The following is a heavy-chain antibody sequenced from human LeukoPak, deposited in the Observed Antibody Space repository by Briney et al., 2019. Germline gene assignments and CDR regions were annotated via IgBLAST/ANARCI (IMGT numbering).Heavy chain of an antibody. J-gene: IGHJ4*02. CDR2: IYTSGNT. Sequence: SETLSLTCTVSGDSISSGSFYWSWIRQPAGKGLEWIGRIYTSGNTNYNPSLQSRVSMSVDMSQNQFSLKLSSVTAADTAVYYCARGRGDGYDGGYYFDYWGQGTLVTVSS. CDR3: ARGRGDGYDGGYYFDY. D-gene: IGHD5-24*01. CDR1: GDSISSGSFY. V-gene: IGHV4-61*02.